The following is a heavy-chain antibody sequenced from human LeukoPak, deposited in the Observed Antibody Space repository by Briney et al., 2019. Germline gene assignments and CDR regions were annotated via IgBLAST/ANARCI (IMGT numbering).Heavy chain of an antibody. Sequence: ASVKVSCKASGYTFTGYYMLWVRQAPGQGLEWMGWINPNSGGTNYAQKFQGRVTMTRDTSISTAYMELSRLRSDDTAVYYCARAWFDSSGYPLDYWGQGTLVTVSS. J-gene: IGHJ4*02. CDR1: GYTFTGYY. V-gene: IGHV1-2*02. D-gene: IGHD3-22*01. CDR3: ARAWFDSSGYPLDY. CDR2: INPNSGGT.